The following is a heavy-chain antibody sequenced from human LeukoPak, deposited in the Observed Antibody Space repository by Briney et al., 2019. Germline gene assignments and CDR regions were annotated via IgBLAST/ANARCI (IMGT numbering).Heavy chain of an antibody. D-gene: IGHD3-22*01. V-gene: IGHV3-23*01. Sequence: GGSLRLSCAASGFTFSSYAMSWVRQAPGKGLEWVSAISGSGGSTYYADSVKGRFTISRDNSKNTLYLQMNSLRAEDTAVCYCAKDATDYYDSSGYYPVQFDYWGQGTLVTVSS. CDR3: AKDATDYYDSSGYYPVQFDY. CDR2: ISGSGGST. CDR1: GFTFSSYA. J-gene: IGHJ4*02.